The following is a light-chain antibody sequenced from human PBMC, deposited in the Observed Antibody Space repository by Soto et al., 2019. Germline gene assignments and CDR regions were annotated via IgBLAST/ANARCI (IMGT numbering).Light chain of an antibody. CDR2: EVS. CDR3: SSYTSSSIDYV. V-gene: IGLV2-14*01. J-gene: IGLJ1*01. Sequence: QSALTQPASVSGSRGQSITISCTGTSSDVGGYDYVSWYQQHPGKAPKLMIYEVSNRPSGVSNRFSGSKSGNTASLTISGLPAEDEADYYCSSYTSSSIDYVFGTGTKVTVL. CDR1: SSDVGGYDY.